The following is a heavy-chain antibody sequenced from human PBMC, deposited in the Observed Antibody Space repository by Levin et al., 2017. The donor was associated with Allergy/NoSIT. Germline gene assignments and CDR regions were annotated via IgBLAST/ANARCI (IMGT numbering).Heavy chain of an antibody. J-gene: IGHJ6*02. Sequence: GESLKISCKASGYTFTSYGISWVRQAPGQGLEWMGWISAYNGNTNYAQKLQGRVTMTTDTSTSTAYMELRSLRSDDTAVYYCARDGDYDILTGYVILHILRTYGMDVWGQGTTVTVSS. CDR1: GYTFTSYG. V-gene: IGHV1-18*01. D-gene: IGHD3-9*01. CDR2: ISAYNGNT. CDR3: ARDGDYDILTGYVILHILRTYGMDV.